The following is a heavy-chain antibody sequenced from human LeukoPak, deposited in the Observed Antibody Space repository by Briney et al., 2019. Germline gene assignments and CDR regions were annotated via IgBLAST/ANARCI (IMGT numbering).Heavy chain of an antibody. V-gene: IGHV1-18*01. J-gene: IGHJ4*02. D-gene: IGHD4-17*01. CDR3: ARGDPNYDDYDEWIDY. CDR1: GYTFTSCG. Sequence: ASVKVSCKASGYTFTSCGTSWVRQAPGQGLEWMGWISAYNGNTNYAQKVQGRVTMTTDTSMSTAYIELRSLRSDDTAVYYCARGDPNYDDYDEWIDYWGQGTLVTVSS. CDR2: ISAYNGNT.